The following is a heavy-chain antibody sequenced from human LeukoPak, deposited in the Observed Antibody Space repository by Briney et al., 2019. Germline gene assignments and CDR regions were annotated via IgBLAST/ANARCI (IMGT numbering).Heavy chain of an antibody. CDR2: IYNTENI. J-gene: IGHJ4*02. CDR1: RGSISGYY. CDR3: ARSSQVQQLVPGQIDY. V-gene: IGHV4-4*07. D-gene: IGHD6-6*01. Sequence: SETLSLTCTVSRGSISGYYWSWIRQPAGKELEWIGRIYNTENINDNPSLKSRVTMSLDTSRNQFSLKLTSVTAADSAVYYCARSSQVQQLVPGQIDYWGQGTLVTVSS.